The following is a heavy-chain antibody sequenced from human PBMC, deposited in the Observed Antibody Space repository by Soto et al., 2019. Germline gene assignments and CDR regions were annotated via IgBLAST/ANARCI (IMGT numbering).Heavy chain of an antibody. V-gene: IGHV3-23*01. J-gene: IGHJ6*02. Sequence: EVQLLESGGGLVQPGGSLRLSCAASGFTFSSYAMSWVRQAPGKGLEWVSAISGSGGSTYYADSVKGRFTISRDNSKNTLYLQMNSLIAEDTAVYYCAKGDSGWYYYGMDVWGQGTTVTVSS. CDR1: GFTFSSYA. D-gene: IGHD6-19*01. CDR3: AKGDSGWYYYGMDV. CDR2: ISGSGGST.